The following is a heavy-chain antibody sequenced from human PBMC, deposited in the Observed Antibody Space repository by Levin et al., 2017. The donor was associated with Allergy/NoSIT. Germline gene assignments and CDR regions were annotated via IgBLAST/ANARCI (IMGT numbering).Heavy chain of an antibody. V-gene: IGHV3-23*01. D-gene: IGHD4-17*01. CDR3: AKGPAPPSTVTSDY. CDR1: GFTFSRYA. CDR2: IDYSGGST. J-gene: IGHJ4*02. Sequence: PGGSLRLSCAASGFTFSRYAMSWVRQAPGKGLEWVSTIDYSGGSTYYPDSVKGRFTISRDNSKNTLSLQMNSLRAEDTALYYCAKGPAPPSTVTSDYWGQGSLVTVSS.